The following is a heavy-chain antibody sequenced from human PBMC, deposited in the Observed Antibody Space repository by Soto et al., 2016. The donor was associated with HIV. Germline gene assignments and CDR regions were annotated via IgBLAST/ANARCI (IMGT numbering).Heavy chain of an antibody. J-gene: IGHJ5*02. V-gene: IGHV1-69*12. CDR1: GGTFSSYA. CDR3: ARDGYYYGFGSPRFDP. CDR2: IIPIFGTA. D-gene: IGHD3-10*01. Sequence: QVQLVQSGAEVKKPGSSVKVSCKASGGTFSSYAISWVRQAPGQGLEWMGGIIPIFGTANYAQKFQGRVTITADESTSTAYMELSSLRSEDTAVYYCARDGYYYGFGSPRFDPVGPGNPGHRLL.